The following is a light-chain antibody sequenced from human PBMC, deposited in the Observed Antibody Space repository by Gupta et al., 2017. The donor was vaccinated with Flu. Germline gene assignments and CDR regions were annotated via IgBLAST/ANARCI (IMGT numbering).Light chain of an antibody. CDR1: QTVSTY. J-gene: IGKJ4*01. CDR3: QQRVIWPPT. V-gene: IGKV3-11*01. Sequence: EVVLTQSPATLSLSPGERATLSCRASQTVSTYLAWYQHIPGQAPRLLIYDASTRATGIPARFSGSGSGTDFNLTISSLEPEDFAVYYCQQRVIWPPTFGEGTRVEIK. CDR2: DAS.